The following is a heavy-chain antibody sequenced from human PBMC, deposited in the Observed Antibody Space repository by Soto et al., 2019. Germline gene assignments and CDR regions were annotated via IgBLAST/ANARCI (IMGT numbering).Heavy chain of an antibody. D-gene: IGHD6-6*01. CDR1: GGTFSSYA. CDR2: IIPIFGTA. J-gene: IGHJ6*02. CDR3: ASCSLRQLVRAPRYYYYGMDV. Sequence: QVQLVQSGAEVKKPGSSVKVSCKASGGTFSSYAISWVRQAPGQGLEWMGGIIPIFGTANYAQKFQVRVTITADESTSTAYMELSSLRSEDTAVYYCASCSLRQLVRAPRYYYYGMDVWGQGTTVTVSS. V-gene: IGHV1-69*01.